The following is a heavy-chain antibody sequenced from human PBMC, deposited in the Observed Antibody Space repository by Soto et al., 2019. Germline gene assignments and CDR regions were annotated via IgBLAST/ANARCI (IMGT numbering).Heavy chain of an antibody. V-gene: IGHV3-23*01. Sequence: AGGSLRLSCAASGFTFSSYAMSWVRQAPGKGLEWVSAISGSGGSTYYADSVKGRFTISRDNSKNTLYLQMNSLRAEDTAVYYCAKAISPIVATDPFDYWGQGTLVTVS. CDR2: ISGSGGST. CDR1: GFTFSSYA. CDR3: AKAISPIVATDPFDY. J-gene: IGHJ4*02. D-gene: IGHD5-12*01.